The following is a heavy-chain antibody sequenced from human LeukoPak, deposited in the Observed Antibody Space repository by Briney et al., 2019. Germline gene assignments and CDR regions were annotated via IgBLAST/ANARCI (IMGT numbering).Heavy chain of an antibody. CDR3: ARPLNYYDSSVAFDI. J-gene: IGHJ3*02. CDR2: IYYSGST. V-gene: IGHV4-59*08. D-gene: IGHD3-22*01. Sequence: PSETLSLTCTVSGGSISSYYWSWIRQPPGKGLEWIGYIYYSGSTNYNPSPKSRVTISVDTSKNQFSLKLSSVTAADTAVYYCARPLNYYDSSVAFDIWGQGTMVTVSS. CDR1: GGSISSYY.